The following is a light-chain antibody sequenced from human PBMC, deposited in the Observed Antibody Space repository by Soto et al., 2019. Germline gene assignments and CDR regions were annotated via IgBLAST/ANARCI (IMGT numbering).Light chain of an antibody. CDR3: HSYDTTVTGEV. Sequence: QSVLTQPPSVSGAPGQRVTISCTGNSSNIGAGYDVHWYQQLPGTDPKLLIFGNRNRPSGVPDRFSGSKSGSSASLAITGLQAEDEADYYCHSYDTTVTGEVFGGGTKVTVL. CDR2: GNR. V-gene: IGLV1-40*01. CDR1: SSNIGAGYD. J-gene: IGLJ3*02.